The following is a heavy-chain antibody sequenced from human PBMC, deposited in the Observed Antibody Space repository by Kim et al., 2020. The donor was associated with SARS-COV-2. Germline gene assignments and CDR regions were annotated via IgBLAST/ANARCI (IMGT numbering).Heavy chain of an antibody. CDR1: GGSISSSSYY. V-gene: IGHV4-39*01. Sequence: SETLSLTCTVSGGSISSSSYYWGWIRQPPGKGLEWIGSIYYSGSTYYNPSLKSRVTISVDTSKNQFSLKLSSVTAADTAVYYCARRYSYGYGVDYWGQGTLVTVSS. CDR2: IYYSGST. CDR3: ARRYSYGYGVDY. D-gene: IGHD5-18*01. J-gene: IGHJ4*02.